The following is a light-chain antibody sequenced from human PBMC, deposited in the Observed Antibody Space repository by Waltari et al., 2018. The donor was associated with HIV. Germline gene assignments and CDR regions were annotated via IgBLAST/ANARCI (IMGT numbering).Light chain of an antibody. CDR3: QSYDSTLSGHVI. Sequence: QSVLTHTPSQSGTPGYTVTVSRTEIRSPLVAAYDVLWYQQLPGKAPKLLIYGNRHRPSGVPYRFSGSKSGTSASLAITGLQAEDEADYYCQSYDSTLSGHVIFGTGTKLTV. J-gene: IGLJ2*01. V-gene: IGLV1-40*01. CDR2: GNR. CDR1: RSPLVAAYD.